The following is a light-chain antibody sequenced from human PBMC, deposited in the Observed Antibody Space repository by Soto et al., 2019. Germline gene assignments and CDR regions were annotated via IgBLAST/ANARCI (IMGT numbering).Light chain of an antibody. CDR3: SSYTSSGALVV. CDR2: DVS. J-gene: IGLJ2*01. Sequence: QSALTQPASVSGSPGQSITISCTGTSSDIGGYKYVSWYQQHPGKAPKLMIYDVSNRPSGVSNRFSGSKSGNTASLPISGLQAEDEADYYCSSYTSSGALVVFGGGTQLTVL. V-gene: IGLV2-14*01. CDR1: SSDIGGYKY.